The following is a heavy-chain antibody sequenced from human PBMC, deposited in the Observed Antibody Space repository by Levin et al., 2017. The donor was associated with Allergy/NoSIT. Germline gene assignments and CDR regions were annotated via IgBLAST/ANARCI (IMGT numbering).Heavy chain of an antibody. D-gene: IGHD6-19*01. V-gene: IGHV1-8*01. CDR2: MNPDSGNT. CDR1: GYTFTSYD. J-gene: IGHJ5*02. CDR3: ARGRSSSGWPQSIWFDP. Sequence: ASVKVSCKASGYTFTSYDINWVRQATGQGLEWMGWMNPDSGNTGYAQKFQGRVTMTRNTSIGTAYMELSSLRSEDTAVYYCARGRSSSGWPQSIWFDPWGQGTLVTVSS.